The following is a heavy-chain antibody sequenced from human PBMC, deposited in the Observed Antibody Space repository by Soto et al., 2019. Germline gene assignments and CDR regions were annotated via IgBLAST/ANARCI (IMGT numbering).Heavy chain of an antibody. V-gene: IGHV5-51*01. D-gene: IGHD3-10*01. Sequence: GASLKISCKGFVYSFTTYWIVWVRQMPGKSLESMCVIFPDDPDTRYSPSFQGQVTISVDKSISTAYLQWGSLEASDTAIHYCAGRARGRALPPPSSEFSQYGDQGALVTVSS. CDR3: AGRARGRALPPPSSEFSQY. CDR1: VYSFTTYW. J-gene: IGHJ1*01. CDR2: IFPDDPDT.